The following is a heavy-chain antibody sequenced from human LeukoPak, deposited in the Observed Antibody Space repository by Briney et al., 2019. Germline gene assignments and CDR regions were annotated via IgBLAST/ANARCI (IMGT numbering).Heavy chain of an antibody. CDR2: ISSSSSYI. D-gene: IGHD3-10*01. V-gene: IGHV3-21*01. CDR3: AKLGKTENHYGSGRFSYYYYMDV. Sequence: GGSLRLSSAASGFTFSSYSMNWARQAPGKGLEWVSSISSSSSYIYYADSVKGRFTISRDNSKNTLYLQMNSLRAEDTAVYYCAKLGKTENHYGSGRFSYYYYMDVWGKGTTVTISS. CDR1: GFTFSSYS. J-gene: IGHJ6*03.